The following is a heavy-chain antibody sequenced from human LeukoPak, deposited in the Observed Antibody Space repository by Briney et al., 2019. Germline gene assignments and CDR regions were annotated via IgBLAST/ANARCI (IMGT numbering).Heavy chain of an antibody. J-gene: IGHJ4*02. CDR3: ASGRSGYYFDGPDY. D-gene: IGHD3-22*01. CDR2: XNPSGGST. Sequence: XNPSGGSTSYAQKFQGRVTMTRDTSTSTVYMELSSLRSEDTAVYYCASGRSGYYFDGPDYWGQGTLVTVSS. V-gene: IGHV1-46*01.